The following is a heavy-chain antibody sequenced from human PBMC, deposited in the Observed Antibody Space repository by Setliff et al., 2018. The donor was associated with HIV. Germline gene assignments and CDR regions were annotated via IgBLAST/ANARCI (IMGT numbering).Heavy chain of an antibody. CDR3: ATRGELLGRRASTVTVYYYYLDV. CDR1: GYTLTELS. Sequence: GASVKVSCKVSGYTLTELSIHWVCQAPGKGLEWMGGFVPEHSETIYAQKFQGRVTMTEDTSTDTALMELSGLTSEDTAVYYCATRGELLGRRASTVTVYYYYLDVWGNGTTVTVSS. V-gene: IGHV1-24*01. D-gene: IGHD4-17*01. CDR2: FVPEHSET. J-gene: IGHJ6*03.